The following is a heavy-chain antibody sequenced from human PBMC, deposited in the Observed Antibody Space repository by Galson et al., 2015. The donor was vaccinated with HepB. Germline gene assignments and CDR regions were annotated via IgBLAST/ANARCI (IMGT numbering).Heavy chain of an antibody. J-gene: IGHJ4*02. V-gene: IGHV1-18*04. CDR2: ISAYNGNT. D-gene: IGHD6-19*01. Sequence: SCKASGYTFTSYGISWVRQAPGQGLEWMGWISAYNGNTNYAQKLQGRVTMTTDTSTSTAYMGLRSLRSDDTAVYYCARDHLGVEWLAPRYWGQGTLVTVSS. CDR3: ARDHLGVEWLAPRY. CDR1: GYTFTSYG.